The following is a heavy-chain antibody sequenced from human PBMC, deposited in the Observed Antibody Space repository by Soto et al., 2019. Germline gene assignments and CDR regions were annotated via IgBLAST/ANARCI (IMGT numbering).Heavy chain of an antibody. V-gene: IGHV4-59*01. CDR1: GASISSYY. CDR3: ARGVGYSDISALPRFDF. J-gene: IGHJ4*02. D-gene: IGHD3-9*01. Sequence: PSETPSLTCAVSGASISSYYWSWIRQPPGKGLEWIGYVYNSGSTSYNYNPSLRSRVTISVDTSKKQFSLKMSSVTAADTAVYYCARGVGYSDISALPRFDFWGQGTLVTVSS. CDR2: VYNSGSTSY.